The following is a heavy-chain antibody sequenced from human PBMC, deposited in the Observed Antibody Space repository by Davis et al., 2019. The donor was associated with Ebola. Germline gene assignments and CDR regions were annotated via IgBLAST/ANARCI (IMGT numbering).Heavy chain of an antibody. CDR2: IYTSGST. J-gene: IGHJ5*02. CDR3: ARDFGDYGDYRWFDP. CDR1: GGSISSYY. Sequence: PSETLSLTCTVSGGSISSYYWSWIRQPAGKGLEWIGRIYTSGSTNYNPSLKSRVTMSVDTSKNQFSLKLSSVTAADTAVYYCARDFGDYGDYRWFDPWGQGTLVTVSS. D-gene: IGHD4-17*01. V-gene: IGHV4-4*07.